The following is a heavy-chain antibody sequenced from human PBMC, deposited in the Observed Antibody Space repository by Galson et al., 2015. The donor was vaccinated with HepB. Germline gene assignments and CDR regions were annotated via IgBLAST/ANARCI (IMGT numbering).Heavy chain of an antibody. J-gene: IGHJ3*02. D-gene: IGHD3-22*01. V-gene: IGHV3-66*01. Sequence: SLRLSCAASGFTVSSNYMSWVRQAPGKGLEWVSVIYSGGSTYYADSVKGRFTISRDNSKNTLYLQMNSLRAEDTAVYYCARDAASSGYFLDAFDIWGQGTMVTVSS. CDR3: ARDAASSGYFLDAFDI. CDR2: IYSGGST. CDR1: GFTVSSNY.